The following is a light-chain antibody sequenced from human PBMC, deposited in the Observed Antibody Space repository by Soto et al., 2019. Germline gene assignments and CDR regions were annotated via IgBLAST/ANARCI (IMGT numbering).Light chain of an antibody. Sequence: DIQMTQSPSTLSASVGDRVTITCRASQSISSWLAWYQQKPGKAPKLLIYDASSLESGVPSRFSGSGSGTEFTLTISSLQPEDSATYYCLQHHSFPRTFGQGTKVDI. CDR1: QSISSW. CDR3: LQHHSFPRT. J-gene: IGKJ1*01. V-gene: IGKV1-5*01. CDR2: DAS.